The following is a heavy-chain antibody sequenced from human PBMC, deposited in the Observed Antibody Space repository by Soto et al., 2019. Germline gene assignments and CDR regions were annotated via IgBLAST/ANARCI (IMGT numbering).Heavy chain of an antibody. CDR1: GFTFSDYY. V-gene: IGHV3-11*05. J-gene: IGHJ4*02. CDR2: ISSSSDYT. D-gene: IGHD3-22*01. CDR3: AREDYYDGSGYYSY. Sequence: QVQLVESGGGLVKPGGSLRLSCAASGFTFSDYYMSWIRQAPGKGLEWVSYISSSSDYTNYADSVKGRFTISRDNXXNSRYLQMNSLRAEDTAVYYRAREDYYDGSGYYSYWGQGTLVSVSS.